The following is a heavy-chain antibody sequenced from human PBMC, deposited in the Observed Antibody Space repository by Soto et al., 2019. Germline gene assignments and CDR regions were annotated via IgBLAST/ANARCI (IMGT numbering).Heavy chain of an antibody. CDR2: IYYSGST. Sequence: QLQMQESGPGLVKPSETLSLTCTVSGGSISSSSYFWGWIRQPPGKGLEWIGSIYYSGSTYYNASLKSRVTISVDTSKNQFSLKLSFVTAADAAVYYCARLQQLGGIDCWGQGTLVTVSS. V-gene: IGHV4-39*01. J-gene: IGHJ4*02. CDR3: ARLQQLGGIDC. CDR1: GGSISSSSYF. D-gene: IGHD6-13*01.